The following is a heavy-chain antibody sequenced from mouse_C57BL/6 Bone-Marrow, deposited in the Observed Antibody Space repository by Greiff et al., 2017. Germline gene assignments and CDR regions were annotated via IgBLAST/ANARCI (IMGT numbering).Heavy chain of an antibody. CDR1: GYTFTSYG. Sequence: VQLQQSGAELARPGASVKLSCKASGYTFTSYGISWVKQRTGQGLEWIGEIYPRSGNTYYNEKIKGKATLTADKSSSTAYMELRSLTSEDSAVYYCARDSRRVFAYWGQGTLVTVSA. J-gene: IGHJ3*01. CDR3: ARDSRRVFAY. CDR2: IYPRSGNT. V-gene: IGHV1-81*01.